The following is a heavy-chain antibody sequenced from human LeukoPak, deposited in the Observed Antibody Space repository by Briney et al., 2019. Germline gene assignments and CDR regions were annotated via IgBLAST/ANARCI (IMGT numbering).Heavy chain of an antibody. CDR3: ARQVGATLFDY. CDR2: IYYSGST. D-gene: IGHD1-26*01. V-gene: IGHV4-39*01. J-gene: IGHJ4*02. Sequence: SETLSLTCTVSGGSISSSSYSWGWIRQPPGKGLEWIGSIYYSGSTYYNPSLKSRVTISVDTSKNQSSLKLRSVTAADTAVYYCARQVGATLFDYWGQGTLVTVSS. CDR1: GGSISSSSYS.